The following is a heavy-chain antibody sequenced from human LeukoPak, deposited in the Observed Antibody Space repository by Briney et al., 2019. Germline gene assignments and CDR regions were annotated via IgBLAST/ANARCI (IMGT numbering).Heavy chain of an antibody. Sequence: PGGSLRLSCAASGFTFSSYSMNWVRQAPGKGLEWVSSISSSSSYIYYADSVKGRFTISRDNAKNSLYLQMNSLRAEDTAVYYCAKDSNYYGSGSPYYYYMDVWGKGTTVTVSS. D-gene: IGHD3-10*01. CDR3: AKDSNYYGSGSPYYYYMDV. CDR1: GFTFSSYS. V-gene: IGHV3-21*01. CDR2: ISSSSSYI. J-gene: IGHJ6*03.